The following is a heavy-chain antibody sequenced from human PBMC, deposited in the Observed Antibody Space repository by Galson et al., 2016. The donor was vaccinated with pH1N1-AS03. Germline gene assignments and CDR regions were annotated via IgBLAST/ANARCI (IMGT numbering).Heavy chain of an antibody. D-gene: IGHD6-13*01. Sequence: SLRLSCAASGFSFSSYAMSWVRQAPGKGLQWVSSITSSGNTYYADSVKGRFTISRDNSKQTLYLQMNSLRAEDAAVYLCAKDKGSSRHDDYWGQGTRVTVPS. CDR1: GFSFSSYA. V-gene: IGHV3-23*01. CDR2: ITSSGNT. CDR3: AKDKGSSRHDDY. J-gene: IGHJ4*02.